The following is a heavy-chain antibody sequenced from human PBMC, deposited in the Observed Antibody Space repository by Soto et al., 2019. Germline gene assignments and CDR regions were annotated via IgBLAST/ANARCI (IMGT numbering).Heavy chain of an antibody. CDR3: SRGGHCTDGVSSALDF. D-gene: IGHD2-8*01. CDR1: GGSISTYY. V-gene: IGHV4-59*08. J-gene: IGHJ4*02. Sequence: PSETLSLTCTVSGGSISTYYWSWIRQPPGKGLEWIGYIYYGGSANYNPSLESRVTISLDRSKKQFSLRLNSVTAADTAVYYCSRGGHCTDGVSSALDFWGQGILVTVSS. CDR2: IYYGGSA.